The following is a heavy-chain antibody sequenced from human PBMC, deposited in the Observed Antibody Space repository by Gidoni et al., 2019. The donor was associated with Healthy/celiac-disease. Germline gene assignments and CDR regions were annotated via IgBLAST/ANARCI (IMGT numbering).Heavy chain of an antibody. Sequence: QVQLVESGGGVVQPGRSLRLSCAASGFTFSSYGMHWVRQAPGKGLEWVAVIWYDGSNKYYADSVKGRFTISRDNSKNTLYLQMNSLRAEDTAVYYCARATAPEVAAFDIWGQGTMVTVSS. CDR3: ARATAPEVAAFDI. V-gene: IGHV3-33*01. CDR1: GFTFSSYG. J-gene: IGHJ3*02. D-gene: IGHD5-18*01. CDR2: IWYDGSNK.